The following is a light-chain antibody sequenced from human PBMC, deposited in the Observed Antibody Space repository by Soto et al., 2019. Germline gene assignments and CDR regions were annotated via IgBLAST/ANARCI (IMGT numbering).Light chain of an antibody. CDR3: QQSNNWPYT. CDR1: QSVSHN. CDR2: GAS. J-gene: IGKJ2*01. V-gene: IGKV3-15*01. Sequence: EILMTQSPATLSVSPGERATLSCRASQSVSHNLAWYQQKPGQAPRLLFYGASTRATGIPARFSGSGSGTDLTLTISTLPSDDFAVYYCQQSNNWPYTFGQGTQLAI.